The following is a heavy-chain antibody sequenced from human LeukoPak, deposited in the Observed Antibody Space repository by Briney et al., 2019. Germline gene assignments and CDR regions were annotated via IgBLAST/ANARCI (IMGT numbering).Heavy chain of an antibody. V-gene: IGHV3-7*03. D-gene: IGHD6-19*01. CDR2: IKQDGREK. CDR1: AGFTFSDYW. J-gene: IGHJ4*02. Sequence: GSLRLSCAASAGFTFSDYWMNWVHQAPGKGLEWVAIIKQDGREKLYVDSVKGRFTISRDNAKSSLYLQMNSLRAEDTAVYYCVSGIGWLPDYWGQGTLVTVSS. CDR3: VSGIGWLPDY.